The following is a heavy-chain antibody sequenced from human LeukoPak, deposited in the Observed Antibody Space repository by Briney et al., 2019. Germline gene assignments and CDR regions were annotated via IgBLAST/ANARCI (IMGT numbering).Heavy chain of an antibody. CDR2: ISSSGTTV. V-gene: IGHV3-48*04. Sequence: GGSLRLSCAASGFTFSNYAMSWVRQAPGKGLVWVSYISSSGTTVYCADSVKGRFTISRDNAKNALYLQMNSLRAEDTAVYYCGREVPGGTTSLDCWGQGTVVTVSP. D-gene: IGHD1-7*01. J-gene: IGHJ4*02. CDR3: GREVPGGTTSLDC. CDR1: GFTFSNYA.